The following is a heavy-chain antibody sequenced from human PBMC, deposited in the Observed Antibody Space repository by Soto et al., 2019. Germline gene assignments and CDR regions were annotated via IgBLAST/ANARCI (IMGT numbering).Heavy chain of an antibody. CDR2: INAGNGNT. CDR1: GYTFTSYA. J-gene: IGHJ6*02. D-gene: IGHD3-3*02. V-gene: IGHV1-3*01. CDR3: ARDPHFWSGYRPYYYYGMDV. Sequence: AASVKVSCKASGYTFTSYAMHWVRQAPGQRLEWMGWINAGNGNTKYSQKFQGRVTITRDTSASTAYMELSSLRSEDTAVYYCARDPHFWSGYRPYYYYGMDVWGQGTTVTVSS.